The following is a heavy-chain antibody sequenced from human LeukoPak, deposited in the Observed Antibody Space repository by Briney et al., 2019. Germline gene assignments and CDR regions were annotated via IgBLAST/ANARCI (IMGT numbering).Heavy chain of an antibody. D-gene: IGHD1-1*01. J-gene: IGHJ4*02. CDR1: GVTVSNNY. Sequence: AGGSLRLSCVPSGVTVSNNYMNWVCQAPGEGLEWVSSIHIGGDTFYADSVKGRFTISRDNYKNTLYLQMNSLGAEDTGMYYCTSLIGTSTTRPGRDYWGLGTLVTVSS. CDR2: IHIGGDT. CDR3: TSLIGTSTTRPGRDY. V-gene: IGHV3-66*01.